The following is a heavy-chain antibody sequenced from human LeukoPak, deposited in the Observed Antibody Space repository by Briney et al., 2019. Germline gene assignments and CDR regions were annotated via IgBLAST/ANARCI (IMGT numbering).Heavy chain of an antibody. CDR3: ARSGNWFDP. V-gene: IGHV4-30-4*01. D-gene: IGHD2-8*02. J-gene: IGHJ5*02. CDR2: IYYSGRT. Sequence: PSETLSLTCIVSGGSISSGDYYWSWIPQPPGKGLEWIGYIYYSGRTYYNPSLKSRVTISVDTSKNQFSLKLSSVTAADTAVYYCARSGNWFDPWGQGTLVTVSS. CDR1: GGSISSGDYY.